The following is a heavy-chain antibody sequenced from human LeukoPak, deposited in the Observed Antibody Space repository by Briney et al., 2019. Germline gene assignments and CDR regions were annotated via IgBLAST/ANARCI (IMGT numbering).Heavy chain of an antibody. CDR1: GFTFSSYA. J-gene: IGHJ4*02. Sequence: PGGSLRLSCAASGFTFSSYAMSWVRQVPGKGLEWVSGISGTGGSTYYADSVKGRFAISRDTSKNTLYLQMNRLRAEDTAVYDCAKDQSETHYDSSGRFDYWGQGTLVTVSS. CDR3: AKDQSETHYDSSGRFDY. V-gene: IGHV3-23*01. D-gene: IGHD3-22*01. CDR2: ISGTGGST.